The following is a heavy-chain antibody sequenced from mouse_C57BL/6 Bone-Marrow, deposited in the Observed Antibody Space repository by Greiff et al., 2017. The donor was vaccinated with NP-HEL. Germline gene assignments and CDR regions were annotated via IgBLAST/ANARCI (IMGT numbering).Heavy chain of an antibody. D-gene: IGHD4-1*01. J-gene: IGHJ1*03. CDR1: GFTFSSYA. V-gene: IGHV5-4*03. Sequence: EVMLVESGGGLVKPGGSLKLSCAASGFTFSSYAMSWVRQTPEKRLEWVATISDGGSYTYYPDNVKGRFTISRDNAKNNLYLQMSHLKSEDTAMYYWARGGGLGRRYFDVWGTGTTVTVSS. CDR2: ISDGGSYT. CDR3: ARGGGLGRRYFDV.